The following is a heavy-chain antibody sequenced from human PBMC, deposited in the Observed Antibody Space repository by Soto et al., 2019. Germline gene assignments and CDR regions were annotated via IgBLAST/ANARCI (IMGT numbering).Heavy chain of an antibody. V-gene: IGHV2-5*02. CDR3: AQRLEPFEYSSSFDY. J-gene: IGHJ4*02. CDR1: GFSLSTSGVG. D-gene: IGHD6-6*01. CDR2: IYWDDDK. Sequence: QITLKESGPTLVKPTQTLTLTCTFSGFSLSTSGVGVGWIRQPPGKALEWLALIYWDDDKRYSPSLKSRLTITKDPSKNQVVLTMTTMDPVDTATYYCAQRLEPFEYSSSFDYWGQGTLVTVSS.